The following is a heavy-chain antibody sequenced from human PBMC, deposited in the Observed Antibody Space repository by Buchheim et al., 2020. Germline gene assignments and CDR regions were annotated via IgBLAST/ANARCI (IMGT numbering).Heavy chain of an antibody. Sequence: QVQLVESGGGVVQPGRSLRLSCATSGFTFSSFGMHWVRQAPGKGLEWVAVIWYDGSNPYYADSVKGRFTISRDNSKNTLYLQMNSLRADDTAVYYCARDWGVVVPAGGNYGMDVWGQGTT. J-gene: IGHJ6*02. CDR3: ARDWGVVVPAGGNYGMDV. CDR2: IWYDGSNP. CDR1: GFTFSSFG. D-gene: IGHD2-2*01. V-gene: IGHV3-33*01.